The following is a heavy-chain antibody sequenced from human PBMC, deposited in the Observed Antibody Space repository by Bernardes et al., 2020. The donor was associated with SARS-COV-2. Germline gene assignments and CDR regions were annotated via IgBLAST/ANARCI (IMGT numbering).Heavy chain of an antibody. CDR3: PRGFDY. CDR2: IYYSGST. CDR1: GGSISSHY. J-gene: IGHJ4*02. Sequence: SQTLSPTCTVSGGSISSHYWSWIRQSPGKGLEWMGYIYYSGSTNYNPSLKSRVTISVDTSQTQFSLKLRSVTAAAPAVYYCPRGFDYWGQGTLVTVSS. V-gene: IGHV4-59*11.